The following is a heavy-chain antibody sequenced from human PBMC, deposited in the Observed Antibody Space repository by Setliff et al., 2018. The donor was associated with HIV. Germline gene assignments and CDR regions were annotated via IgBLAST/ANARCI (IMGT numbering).Heavy chain of an antibody. D-gene: IGHD3-22*01. Sequence: SETLSLTCAVSGYSISTAYYWAWIRQPPGKGLEGIGGVNHSSSTHYNPSLRSRVTISPQTSKNQFSLELTSVTAADTAVYYCARQGAGYYYDSSEYYTGNGFDFWGQGTLVTVSS. CDR1: GYSISTAYY. V-gene: IGHV4-38-2*01. CDR3: ARQGAGYYYDSSEYYTGNGFDF. CDR2: VNHSSST. J-gene: IGHJ3*01.